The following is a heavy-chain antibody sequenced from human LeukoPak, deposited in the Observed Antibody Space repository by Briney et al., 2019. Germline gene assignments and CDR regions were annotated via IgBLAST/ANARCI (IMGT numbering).Heavy chain of an antibody. CDR2: IYYSGSS. J-gene: IGHJ6*03. Sequence: SETLSLTCTVSGGSISSSSYYWVWIRQPPGKGLEWIGSIYYSGSSYYNPSLKSRVTISVDTSKNQFSLKLSSVTAADTAVYYCAKIEGDYYYMDVWGKGTTVTVSS. CDR1: GGSISSSSYY. CDR3: AKIEGDYYYMDV. V-gene: IGHV4-39*01.